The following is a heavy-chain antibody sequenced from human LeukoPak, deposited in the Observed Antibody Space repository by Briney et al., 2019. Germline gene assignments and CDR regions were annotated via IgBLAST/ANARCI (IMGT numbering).Heavy chain of an antibody. Sequence: SETLSLTCAVYGGSFSGYYWSWIRQPPGKGLEWIGEINHSGSTNYNPSLKSRVTISVDTSKNQFSLKLSSVSAADTGVYYCARGLGYCSSTSCASAWGQGTLVTVSS. V-gene: IGHV4-34*01. J-gene: IGHJ5*02. D-gene: IGHD2-2*01. CDR1: GGSFSGYY. CDR2: INHSGST. CDR3: ARGLGYCSSTSCASA.